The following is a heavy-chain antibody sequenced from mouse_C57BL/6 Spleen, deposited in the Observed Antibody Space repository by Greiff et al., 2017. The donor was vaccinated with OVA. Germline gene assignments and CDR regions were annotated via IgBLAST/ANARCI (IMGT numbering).Heavy chain of an antibody. Sequence: QVQLKQSGAELAKPGASVKLSCKASGYTFTSYWMHWVKQRPGQGLEWIGYINPSSGYTKYNQKFKDTATLTADKSSSTAYMQLSSLTYEDSAVYYCARPISFAYWGQGTLVTVSA. CDR1: GYTFTSYW. CDR3: ARPISFAY. V-gene: IGHV1-7*01. J-gene: IGHJ3*01. CDR2: INPSSGYT.